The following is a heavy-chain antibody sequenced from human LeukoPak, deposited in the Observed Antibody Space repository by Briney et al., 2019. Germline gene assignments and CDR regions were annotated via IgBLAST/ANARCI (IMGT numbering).Heavy chain of an antibody. CDR2: ISGSGGST. V-gene: IGHV3-23*01. CDR3: AKGGWVTFDY. CDR1: GFTFSSYG. D-gene: IGHD5-18*01. J-gene: IGHJ4*02. Sequence: GGTLRLSCAASGFTFSSYGMSWVRQAPGKGLEWVSAISGSGGSTYYADSVKGRFTISRDNSKNTLYLQMNSLRAEDTAVYYCAKGGWVTFDYWGQGTLVTVSS.